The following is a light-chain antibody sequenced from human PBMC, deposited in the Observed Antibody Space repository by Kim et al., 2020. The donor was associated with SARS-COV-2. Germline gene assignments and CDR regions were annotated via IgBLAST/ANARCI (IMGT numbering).Light chain of an antibody. V-gene: IGKV3-15*01. Sequence: SPGESAPLSCRAIQRVSSTLSWYQKRPGQAPRLLIYGASTRATRIPARFSGSGSGTEFTLTISSLQSEDFAVYYCQQYDDWPPWTFGQGTKVEIK. CDR3: QQYDDWPPWT. CDR2: GAS. CDR1: QRVSST. J-gene: IGKJ1*01.